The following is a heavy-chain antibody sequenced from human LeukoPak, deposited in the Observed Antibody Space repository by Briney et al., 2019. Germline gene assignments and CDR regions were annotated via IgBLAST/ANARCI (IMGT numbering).Heavy chain of an antibody. CDR3: ANFQTVGVKPFEH. Sequence: GGSLRLSCAGSGFTFSTDGMNWVRQAPGKGLEWVSSISPDSTFIPQADSVKGRFTISRDDAKNSLYLQMESLRVEDTAVYYCANFQTVGVKPFEHWGQGTLVTVSS. CDR2: ISPDSTFI. J-gene: IGHJ5*02. V-gene: IGHV3-21*01. D-gene: IGHD1-26*01. CDR1: GFTFSTDG.